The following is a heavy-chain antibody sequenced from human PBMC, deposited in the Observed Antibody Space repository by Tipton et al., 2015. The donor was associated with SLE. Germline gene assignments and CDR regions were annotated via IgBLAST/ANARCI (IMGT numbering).Heavy chain of an antibody. V-gene: IGHV4-31*03. CDR2: ITYSGHT. CDR3: ATSRPWGVSTQYFHH. Sequence: TLSLTCTVSGGPLNHGGYYWNYIRQHPGEGLEWIGHITYSGHTLYNPSLQSRVTISVDTSKNQFSLKLTSVTAADTAVYFCATSRPWGVSTQYFHHWGQGTVAIVSS. CDR1: GGPLNHGGYY. J-gene: IGHJ1*01. D-gene: IGHD3-10*01.